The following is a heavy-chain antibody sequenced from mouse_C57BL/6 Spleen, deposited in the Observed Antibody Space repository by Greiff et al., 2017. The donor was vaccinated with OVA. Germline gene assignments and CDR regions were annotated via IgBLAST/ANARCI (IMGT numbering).Heavy chain of an antibody. Sequence: EVKLVESGGGLVKPGGSLKLSCAASGFTFSSYAMSWVRQTPEKRLEWVATISDGGSYTYYPDNVKGRFTISRDNAKNNLYLQMSHLKSEDTAMYYCARDPGYYGSPYYFDYWGQGTTLTVSS. J-gene: IGHJ2*01. CDR1: GFTFSSYA. D-gene: IGHD1-1*01. V-gene: IGHV5-4*01. CDR3: ARDPGYYGSPYYFDY. CDR2: ISDGGSYT.